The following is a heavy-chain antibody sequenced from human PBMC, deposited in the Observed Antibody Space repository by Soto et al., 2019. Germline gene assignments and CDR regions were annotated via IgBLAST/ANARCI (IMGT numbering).Heavy chain of an antibody. Sequence: SETLSLTCAVYGGSFSGYYWSWIRQPPGKGLEWIGEINHSGSTNYNPSLKSRVTISVDTSKNQFSLKLSSVTAADTAVYYCARVSGIYYYGMDVWGQGTTVTAP. V-gene: IGHV4-34*01. CDR3: ARVSGIYYYGMDV. CDR1: GGSFSGYY. J-gene: IGHJ6*02. CDR2: INHSGST. D-gene: IGHD3-10*01.